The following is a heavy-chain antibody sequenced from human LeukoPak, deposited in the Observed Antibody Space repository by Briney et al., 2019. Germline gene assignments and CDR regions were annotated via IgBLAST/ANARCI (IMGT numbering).Heavy chain of an antibody. CDR3: ARPINWNDGGDWFDP. D-gene: IGHD1-20*01. CDR1: GYSFTSYW. J-gene: IGHJ5*02. V-gene: IGHV5-51*01. CDR2: IYPGDSDT. Sequence: GESLKISCKGSGYSFTSYWIGWVRQMPGKGLEWMGIIYPGDSDTRYSPSFQGQVTISADKSISTAYLQWSSLKASDTAMYYCARPINWNDGGDWFDPWGQGTLVTVSS.